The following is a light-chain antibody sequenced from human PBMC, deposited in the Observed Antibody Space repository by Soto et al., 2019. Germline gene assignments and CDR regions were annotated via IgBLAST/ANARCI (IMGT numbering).Light chain of an antibody. CDR1: HGISTD. Sequence: RITESTSSLPASIADRVPITCLVCHGISTDLGWYQQRPGLAPKRLISAASTLQSGVPSRFRGSGSGTEFSLTISGLQTEDIATYYCIQAPPWPWTFGLGTKVDIK. V-gene: IGKV1-17*01. CDR2: AAS. CDR3: IQAPPWPWT. J-gene: IGKJ1*01.